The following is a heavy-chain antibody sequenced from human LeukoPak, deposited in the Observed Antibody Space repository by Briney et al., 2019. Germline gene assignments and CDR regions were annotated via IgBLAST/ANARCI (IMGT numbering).Heavy chain of an antibody. CDR1: GFTFSSYE. D-gene: IGHD1-1*01. Sequence: PGGSLRLSCAASGFTFSSYEMNWVRQAPGTGLGWVSYFSSSGSTIYYADSVKGRFTISRDNAKNSLYLQMNSLRAEDTAVYYCAKDRGPTGTYYFDYWGQGTLVTVSS. J-gene: IGHJ4*02. V-gene: IGHV3-48*03. CDR2: FSSSGSTI. CDR3: AKDRGPTGTYYFDY.